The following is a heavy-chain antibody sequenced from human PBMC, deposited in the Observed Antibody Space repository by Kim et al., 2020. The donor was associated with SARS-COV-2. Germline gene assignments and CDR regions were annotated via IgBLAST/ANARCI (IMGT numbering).Heavy chain of an antibody. CDR3: VKPSYTTVTRDFDFDS. V-gene: IGHV3-64D*06. J-gene: IGHJ4*02. Sequence: GGSLRLSCSASGFTFSSYALHWVRQAPGKGLEYVSAISSSGGTTYYADSVKGRFTISRDNSKNTLYLQMSSLRAEDTAVYYCVKPSYTTVTRDFDFDSWGQGTLVTVSS. D-gene: IGHD4-17*01. CDR2: ISSSGGTT. CDR1: GFTFSSYA.